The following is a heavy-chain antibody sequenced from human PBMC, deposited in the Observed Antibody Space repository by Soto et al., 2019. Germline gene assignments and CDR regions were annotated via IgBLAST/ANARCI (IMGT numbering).Heavy chain of an antibody. CDR1: GYTFTGYY. Sequence: QVQLVQSGADVKTPGASVRVSCKASGYTFTGYYVHWVREAPGQGLEGMGWINPETGGTSYAQKFQGRVTLSRDTTINTAYLELSRMRFGDAAVYFCARERYQVISDGMDVWGQGTTVTASS. D-gene: IGHD2-2*01. CDR2: INPETGGT. J-gene: IGHJ6*02. CDR3: ARERYQVISDGMDV. V-gene: IGHV1-2*02.